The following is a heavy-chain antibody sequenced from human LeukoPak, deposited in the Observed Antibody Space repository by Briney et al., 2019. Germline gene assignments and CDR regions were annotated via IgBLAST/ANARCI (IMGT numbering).Heavy chain of an antibody. D-gene: IGHD1-1*01. CDR1: GGSFSGYY. J-gene: IGHJ4*02. Sequence: SETLSLTCAVYGGSFSGYYWSWIRQPPGKGLEWIGEINHSGSTNYIPSLKSRVTMSVDTSKNQFSLKLSSVTAADTAVYYCARGRTGADFDYWGQGTLVTVSS. V-gene: IGHV4-34*01. CDR3: ARGRTGADFDY. CDR2: INHSGST.